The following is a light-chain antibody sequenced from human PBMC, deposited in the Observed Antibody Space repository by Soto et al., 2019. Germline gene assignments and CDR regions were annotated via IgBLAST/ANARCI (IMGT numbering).Light chain of an antibody. CDR3: QQYYSNWT. J-gene: IGKJ1*01. Sequence: DVQMTQSPSTLSASVGDRVTITCRASQSITAWMAWHQQKAGKAPNLLIFDASSLESGVPSRFSGGGSGTEFTLTISSLQPDDFATYYCQQYYSNWTFGQGTKVDIK. CDR1: QSITAW. CDR2: DAS. V-gene: IGKV1-5*01.